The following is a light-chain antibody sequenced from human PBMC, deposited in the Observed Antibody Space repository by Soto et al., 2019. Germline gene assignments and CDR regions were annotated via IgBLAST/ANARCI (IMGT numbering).Light chain of an antibody. CDR1: HSVSSSY. CDR3: QQYGSSTFT. Sequence: EFVLTQSPGTLSLSPGERATLSCRASHSVSSSYLAWYQQKPDQAPILLIYVASSRATGIPDRFSVCGSVTDFTLANSRLEPEDCAVYDCQQYGSSTFTLGPGTKVYSK. V-gene: IGKV3-20*01. J-gene: IGKJ3*01. CDR2: VAS.